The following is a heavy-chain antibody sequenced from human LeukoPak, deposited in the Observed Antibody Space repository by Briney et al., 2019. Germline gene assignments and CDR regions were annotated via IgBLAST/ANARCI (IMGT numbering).Heavy chain of an antibody. CDR3: AREGGGPRWLAP. D-gene: IGHD6-25*01. V-gene: IGHV4-4*07. Sequence: PSETLSLTCTVSGGSISSYYWSWLRQPAGKGLEGIGRINTSGSSNYNPSLRSRVTMSVDTSKNQFSLNLSAVTAADTAVYYCAREGGGPRWLAPWGQGTLVTVSS. CDR2: INTSGSS. J-gene: IGHJ5*02. CDR1: GGSISSYY.